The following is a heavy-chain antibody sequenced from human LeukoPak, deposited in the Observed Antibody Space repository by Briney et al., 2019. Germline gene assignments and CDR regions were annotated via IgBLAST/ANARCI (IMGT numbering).Heavy chain of an antibody. V-gene: IGHV4-4*02. J-gene: IGHJ4*02. CDR3: AREAVAGTLHFDY. CDR1: GGSIINSNW. Sequence: PSETLSLTCAVSGGSIINSNWWSWVRQPPGKGLEWIGEIDHSGSTNYNPSLKSRVTISIDTSKNQFSLKLSSVTAADTAVYYCAREAVAGTLHFDYWGQGTLVTVSS. D-gene: IGHD6-19*01. CDR2: IDHSGST.